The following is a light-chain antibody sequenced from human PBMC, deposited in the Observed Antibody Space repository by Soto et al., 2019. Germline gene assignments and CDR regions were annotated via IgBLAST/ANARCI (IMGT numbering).Light chain of an antibody. J-gene: IGKJ4*01. V-gene: IGKV3-15*01. Sequence: EIVMTQSPATLSVSPGERATLSCRASQSVSSNLAWYQQKPGQAPRLLIYGASTRATGIPARFSGSGSGTELTLTISSLQSEDFAVYYCQQYNNWPPAFGGGNKVEIK. CDR3: QQYNNWPPA. CDR1: QSVSSN. CDR2: GAS.